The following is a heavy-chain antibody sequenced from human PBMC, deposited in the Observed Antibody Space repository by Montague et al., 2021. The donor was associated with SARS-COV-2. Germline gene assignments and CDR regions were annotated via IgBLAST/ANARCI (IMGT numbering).Heavy chain of an antibody. J-gene: IGHJ3*02. D-gene: IGHD3-3*01. CDR3: ARHGLAGITIFGVVTPRGGFDX. Sequence: SETLSLTCTVSGGSISSSSYYWGWIRQPPGKGLEWIGSIHYSGSTYYNPSLKSRVTISVDTSKNQFSLKLSSVTAADTAVYYCARHGLAGITIFGVVTPRGGFDXWGQGTMVTVSS. CDR1: GGSISSSSYY. V-gene: IGHV4-39*01. CDR2: IHYSGST.